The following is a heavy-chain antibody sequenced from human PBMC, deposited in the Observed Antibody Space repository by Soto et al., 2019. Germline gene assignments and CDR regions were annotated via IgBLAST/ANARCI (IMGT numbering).Heavy chain of an antibody. Sequence: SETLSLTCAVYGGSFSGYYWSWIRQPPGKGLEWIGEINHSGSTNYNPSLKSRVTISVDTSKNQFSLKLSSVTAADTAVYYCARSMVRGVVSPRPFDYWGQGTLVTVS. D-gene: IGHD3-10*01. CDR1: GGSFSGYY. CDR3: ARSMVRGVVSPRPFDY. CDR2: INHSGST. V-gene: IGHV4-34*01. J-gene: IGHJ4*02.